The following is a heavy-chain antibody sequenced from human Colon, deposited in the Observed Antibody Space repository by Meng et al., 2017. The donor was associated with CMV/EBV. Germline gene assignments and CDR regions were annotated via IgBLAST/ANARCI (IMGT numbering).Heavy chain of an antibody. CDR1: GFTFNNFA. Sequence: GGSLRLSCAASGFTFNNFAMTWVRQAPGKGLEWVSSITTANAYISYAESVKGRFTISRDDAKSSLFLQMDSLRVDDTAVYYCARPLSPRSAYSALLAFWGQGTLVTVSS. J-gene: IGHJ4*02. V-gene: IGHV3-21*06. CDR2: ITTANAYI. D-gene: IGHD2-15*01. CDR3: ARPLSPRSAYSALLAF.